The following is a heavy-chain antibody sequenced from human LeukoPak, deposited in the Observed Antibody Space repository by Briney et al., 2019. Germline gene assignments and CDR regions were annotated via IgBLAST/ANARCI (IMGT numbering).Heavy chain of an antibody. CDR2: IIPILGIA. CDR1: GGTFSSYA. J-gene: IGHJ5*02. Sequence: ASVKVSCKASGGTFSSYAISWVRQAPGQGLEWMGRIIPILGIANYAQKFRGRVTITADKSTSTAYMELSSLRSEDTAVYYCARDRAVMATNPNWFDPWGQGTLVTVSS. D-gene: IGHD5-24*01. V-gene: IGHV1-69*04. CDR3: ARDRAVMATNPNWFDP.